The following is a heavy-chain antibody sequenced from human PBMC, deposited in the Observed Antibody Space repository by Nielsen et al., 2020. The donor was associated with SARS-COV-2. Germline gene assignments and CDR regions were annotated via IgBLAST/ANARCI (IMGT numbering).Heavy chain of an antibody. D-gene: IGHD3-10*01. CDR3: ARDGFGGPIDY. CDR2: IYNSGST. V-gene: IGHV4-59*01. Sequence: SETLSLTCTVSRGSISSYYWSWIRQPPGKGLEWIGYIYNSGSTNYNPSLKSRITMSVDTSKNQFSLKLSSVTAADTAVYYCARDGFGGPIDYWGQGALVTVSS. CDR1: RGSISSYY. J-gene: IGHJ4*02.